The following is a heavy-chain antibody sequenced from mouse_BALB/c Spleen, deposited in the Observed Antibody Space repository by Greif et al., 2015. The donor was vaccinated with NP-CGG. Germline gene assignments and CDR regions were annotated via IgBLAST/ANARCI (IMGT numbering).Heavy chain of an antibody. J-gene: IGHJ4*01. CDR3: ARIYYRYDNYYAMDY. Sequence: EVKLMESGGGLVQPGGSLKLSCATSGFTFSDYYMYWVRQTPEKRLEWVAYISNGGGSTYYPDTVKGRFTISRDDAKNTLYLQRSRLKSEDTAMYYCARIYYRYDNYYAMDYWGQGTSVTVSS. CDR1: GFTFSDYY. CDR2: ISNGGGST. V-gene: IGHV5-12*02. D-gene: IGHD2-14*01.